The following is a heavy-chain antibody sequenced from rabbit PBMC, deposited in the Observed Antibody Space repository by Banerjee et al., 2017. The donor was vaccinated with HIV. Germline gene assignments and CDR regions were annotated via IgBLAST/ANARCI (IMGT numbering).Heavy chain of an antibody. V-gene: IGHV1S45*01. CDR1: GFTLSSYW. D-gene: IGHD4-1*01. CDR3: ARDLAGVIGWNFGL. CDR2: IDTGSGST. Sequence: QEQLEESGGDLVKPEGSLTLSCKASGFTLSSYWMCWVRQAPGKGLEWIACIDTGSGSTYYASWAKGRFTVSKTSSTTVTLQMTSLTAADTASYFCARDLAGVIGWNFGLWGPGTWSPS. J-gene: IGHJ4*01.